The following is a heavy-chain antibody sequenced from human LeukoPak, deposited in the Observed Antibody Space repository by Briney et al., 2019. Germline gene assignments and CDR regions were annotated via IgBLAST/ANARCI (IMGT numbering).Heavy chain of an antibody. J-gene: IGHJ5*02. CDR2: INPHGGVT. Sequence: ASVKVSCKASGYTFTGYYMHWVRQAPGQGLEWMASINPHGGVTNSAQEFQGRVTMTRDTSIATSYMEVDSLTSDDTAVYYCARESACGTTNCLAPADWLDPWGQGTLVIVSS. CDR1: GYTFTGYY. D-gene: IGHD2-2*01. CDR3: ARESACGTTNCLAPADWLDP. V-gene: IGHV1-2*02.